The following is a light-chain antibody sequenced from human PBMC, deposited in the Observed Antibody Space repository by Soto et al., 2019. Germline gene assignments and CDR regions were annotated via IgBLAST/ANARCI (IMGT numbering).Light chain of an antibody. J-gene: IGKJ2*01. V-gene: IGKV3-20*01. CDR2: AAS. Sequence: ENVLTQSPVTLSLSPGERATLSCRASQSVTSNKVAWCQQKPGQAPRLLIRAASSRATGIPDRFSGSGSATDFTLTISRLEPEDFAVYYCQQYGSPPPYTFGKGTKLEIK. CDR3: QQYGSPPPYT. CDR1: QSVTSNK.